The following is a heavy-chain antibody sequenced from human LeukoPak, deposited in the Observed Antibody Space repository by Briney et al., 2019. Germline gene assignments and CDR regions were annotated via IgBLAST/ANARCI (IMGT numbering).Heavy chain of an antibody. Sequence: PSETLSLTCAVYGGSFSGYYWSWIRQPPGKGLEWIGEINHSGSTNYNPSLKSRVTISVDTFKNQFSLKLSSVTAADTAVYYCARDRKQLAPWGQGTLVTVSS. CDR3: ARDRKQLAP. D-gene: IGHD6-13*01. J-gene: IGHJ5*02. V-gene: IGHV4-34*01. CDR2: INHSGST. CDR1: GGSFSGYY.